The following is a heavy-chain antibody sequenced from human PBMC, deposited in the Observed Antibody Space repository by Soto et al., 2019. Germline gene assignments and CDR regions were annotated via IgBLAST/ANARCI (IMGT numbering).Heavy chain of an antibody. CDR3: AKAGVVVPDVPLFCF. V-gene: IGHV3-23*01. CDR2: ISGSGVST. J-gene: IGHJ4*02. CDR1: GFTFSSYA. Sequence: EVQLLESGGGLVQPGGSLRLSCAASGFTFSSYAMSWVRQAPGKGLEWVSAISGSGVSTYYEAYVKGRFTISSDNCKKTLYRQMNSVRAEDMAVYYCAKAGVVVPDVPLFCFWGQGTLGNVS. D-gene: IGHD2-2*01.